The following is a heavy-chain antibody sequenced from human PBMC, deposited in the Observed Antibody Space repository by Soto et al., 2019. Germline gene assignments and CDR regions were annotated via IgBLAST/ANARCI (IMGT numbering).Heavy chain of an antibody. J-gene: IGHJ4*02. Sequence: GGSLRLSCAASGFTFSSYAMSWVRQAPGKGLEWVSAISGGGGSTFYADSVKGRFTISRDNSKNTLYLQMNSLRAEDTAVYYCAKDDPGYYDILTGWVDYWGQGTLVTVSS. V-gene: IGHV3-23*01. CDR3: AKDDPGYYDILTGWVDY. CDR2: ISGGGGST. D-gene: IGHD3-9*01. CDR1: GFTFSSYA.